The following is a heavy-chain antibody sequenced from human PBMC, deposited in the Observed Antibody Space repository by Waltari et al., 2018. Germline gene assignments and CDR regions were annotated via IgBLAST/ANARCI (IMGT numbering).Heavy chain of an antibody. D-gene: IGHD1-26*01. CDR3: ARGSRELPEESYYGMDV. V-gene: IGHV1-69*12. J-gene: IGHJ6*02. CDR2: IIPIFGTA. CDR1: GGTFSSYA. Sequence: QVQLVQSGAEVKKPGSSVKVSCKASGGTFSSYAISWVRQAPGQGLEWMGGIIPIFGTANYAQKFQGRVTITADESTSTAYMGLSSLRSEDTAVYYCARGSRELPEESYYGMDVWGQGTTVTVSS.